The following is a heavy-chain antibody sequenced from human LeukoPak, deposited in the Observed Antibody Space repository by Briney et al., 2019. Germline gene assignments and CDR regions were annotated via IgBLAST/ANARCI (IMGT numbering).Heavy chain of an antibody. D-gene: IGHD3-22*01. J-gene: IGHJ4*02. CDR3: ARDTNYYDSSGYSDY. Sequence: SETLSLTCTVSGYSISSGYYWGWIRQPPGKGLEWIGSIYHSGSTYYNPSLKSRVTISVDTSKNQFSLKLSSVTAADTAVYYCARDTNYYDSSGYSDYWGQGTLATVSS. CDR1: GYSISSGYY. CDR2: IYHSGST. V-gene: IGHV4-38-2*02.